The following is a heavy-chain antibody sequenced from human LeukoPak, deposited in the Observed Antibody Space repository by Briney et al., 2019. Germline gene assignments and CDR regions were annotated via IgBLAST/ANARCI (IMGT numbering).Heavy chain of an antibody. J-gene: IGHJ4*02. D-gene: IGHD5-18*01. CDR2: ISWNSGII. CDR3: TKDSVAMVTTFDY. CDR1: GFTFHDYA. V-gene: IGHV3-9*01. Sequence: GGSLGLSCAASGFTFHDYAMHWVRQAPGKGLEWVSGISWNSGIIGYADSVKGRFTTSRDNAKNSLYLQMNSLRPEDTALYYCTKDSVAMVTTFDYWGQGTLVTVSS.